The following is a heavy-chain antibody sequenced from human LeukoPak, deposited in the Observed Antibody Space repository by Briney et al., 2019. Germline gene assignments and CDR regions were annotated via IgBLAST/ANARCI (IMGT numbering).Heavy chain of an antibody. D-gene: IGHD3-22*01. CDR1: GYSFTSYW. CDR2: IDPSDSYT. CDR3: ARNYDSSGYDEFFDY. Sequence: GESLKISCKGSGYSFTSYWISWVRQMPGKGLEWMGRIDPSDSYTNYSPSFQGHVTISADKSISTAYLQWSSLKASDTAMYHCARNYDSSGYDEFFDYWGQGTLVTVSS. J-gene: IGHJ4*02. V-gene: IGHV5-10-1*01.